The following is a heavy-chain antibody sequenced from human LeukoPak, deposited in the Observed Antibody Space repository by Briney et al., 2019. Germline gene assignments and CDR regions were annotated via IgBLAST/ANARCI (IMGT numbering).Heavy chain of an antibody. CDR2: INPNSGGT. CDR1: GYTFTGYY. CDR3: ASYCTNGVCYRHAFDI. V-gene: IGHV1-2*02. D-gene: IGHD2-8*01. Sequence: ASVKVSCKASGYTFTGYYMHWVRQAPGQGLEGMGWINPNSGGTNYAQKFQGRVTMTRDTSISTAYMELSRLRSDDTAVYYCASYCTNGVCYRHAFDIWGQGTMVTVSS. J-gene: IGHJ3*02.